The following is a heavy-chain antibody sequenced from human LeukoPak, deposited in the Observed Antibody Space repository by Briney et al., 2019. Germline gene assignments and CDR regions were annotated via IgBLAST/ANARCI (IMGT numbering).Heavy chain of an antibody. V-gene: IGHV3-11*01. D-gene: IGHD2-2*02. CDR1: GFTFSDYY. Sequence: GGSLRLSCAASGFTFSDYYMSWIRQAPGKGLEWVSYISSSGSTIYYADSVKGRFTISRDNAKNSLYLQMNSLRAEDTAVYYCARDRSGYCSRTSCYNSFDYWGQGTLVTVSS. J-gene: IGHJ4*02. CDR2: ISSSGSTI. CDR3: ARDRSGYCSRTSCYNSFDY.